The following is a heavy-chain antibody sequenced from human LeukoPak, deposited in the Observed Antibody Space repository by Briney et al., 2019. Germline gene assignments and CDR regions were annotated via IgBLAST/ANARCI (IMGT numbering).Heavy chain of an antibody. Sequence: ASVKVSCKASGYTFTSYYMHWVRQAPGQGLEWMGWINPNSGGTNYAQKFQGRVTMTRDTSISTAYMELSRLRSDDTAVYYCASDYYDSSGLLGYWGQGTLVTVSS. CDR3: ASDYYDSSGLLGY. V-gene: IGHV1-2*02. CDR1: GYTFTSYY. D-gene: IGHD3-22*01. CDR2: INPNSGGT. J-gene: IGHJ4*02.